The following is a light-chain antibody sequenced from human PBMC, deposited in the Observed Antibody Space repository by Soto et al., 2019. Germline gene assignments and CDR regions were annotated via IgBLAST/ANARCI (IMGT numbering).Light chain of an antibody. CDR1: SSNVGNNY. V-gene: IGLV1-51*01. Sequence: QPVLTQPPSLSAAPGQKVTISCSGSSSNVGNNYVSWYQQVPGTAPKLVIYDDNKRPSGVPDRFSASKSGTSATLGITGLQTGDEADYYCGTWDSSLSGGNWVFGGGTKLTVL. J-gene: IGLJ3*02. CDR3: GTWDSSLSGGNWV. CDR2: DDN.